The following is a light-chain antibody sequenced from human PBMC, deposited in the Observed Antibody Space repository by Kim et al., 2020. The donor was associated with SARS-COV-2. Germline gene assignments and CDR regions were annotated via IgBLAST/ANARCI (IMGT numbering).Light chain of an antibody. CDR3: CSYAGSDTWV. CDR1: SRDVGSYNV. Sequence: QSALAQPASVSGSPGQSITVSCTGTSRDVGSYNVVSWYQQHPGQAPKLMIYEVNKRPSGISNRFDGSESGNTASLTISGLQAEDEADYYCCSYAGSDTWVFGGGTQLTVL. J-gene: IGLJ3*02. V-gene: IGLV2-23*02. CDR2: EVN.